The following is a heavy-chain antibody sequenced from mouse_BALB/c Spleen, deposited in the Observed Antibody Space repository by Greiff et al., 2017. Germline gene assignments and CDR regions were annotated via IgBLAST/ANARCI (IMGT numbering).Heavy chain of an antibody. V-gene: IGHV10-1*02. CDR3: VRQGAYGFAY. D-gene: IGHD1-2*01. J-gene: IGHJ3*01. CDR2: IRSKSNNYAT. CDR1: GFTFNTYA. Sequence: EVQLVESGGGLVQPKGSLKLSCAASGFTFNTYAMNWVRQAPGKGLEWVARIRSKSNNYATYYADSVKDRFTISRDDSQSMLYLQMNNLKTEDTAMYYCVRQGAYGFAYWGQGTLVTVSA.